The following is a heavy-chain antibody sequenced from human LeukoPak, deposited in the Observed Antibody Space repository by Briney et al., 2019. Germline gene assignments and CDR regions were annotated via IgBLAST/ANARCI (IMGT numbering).Heavy chain of an antibody. Sequence: PSETLSLTCAVSGGSISSSNWWSWVRQPPGKGLEWIGEIYHSGSTNYNPSLKSRVTISVDKSKNQFSLKLSSVTAADTAVYYCARSRSRNYYYYYYMDVWGKGTTVTVSS. J-gene: IGHJ6*03. V-gene: IGHV4-4*02. CDR1: GGSISSSNW. D-gene: IGHD5/OR15-5a*01. CDR3: ARSRSRNYYYYYYMDV. CDR2: IYHSGST.